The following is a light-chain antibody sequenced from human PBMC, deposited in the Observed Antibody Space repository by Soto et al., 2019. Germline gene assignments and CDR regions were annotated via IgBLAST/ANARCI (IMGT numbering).Light chain of an antibody. CDR2: GAS. J-gene: IGKJ1*01. V-gene: IGKV3-20*01. CDR1: QSVTNSY. Sequence: EIVLTQSPGTLSLSPGERATLSCRASQSVTNSYLAWYQQKPGQAPRLLISGASSRATGIPDRFSGSGSGTDFTLTISRLEPEDFAVYYCQQYGSSRWTFGQGTMVEIK. CDR3: QQYGSSRWT.